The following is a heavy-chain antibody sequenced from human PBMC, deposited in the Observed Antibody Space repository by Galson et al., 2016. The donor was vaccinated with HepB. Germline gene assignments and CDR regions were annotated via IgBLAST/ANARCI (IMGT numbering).Heavy chain of an antibody. V-gene: IGHV4-59*01. Sequence: LTCSVSGASINTYYWTWVRPSPAKGLEWIGYVYYSGDTNYNASLRSRATISIDTSKKHFSLNLSSVTAADTAVYYCARMKTRKDWFDPWGPGTLVTVSS. D-gene: IGHD1-14*01. CDR1: GASINTYY. J-gene: IGHJ5*02. CDR2: VYYSGDT. CDR3: ARMKTRKDWFDP.